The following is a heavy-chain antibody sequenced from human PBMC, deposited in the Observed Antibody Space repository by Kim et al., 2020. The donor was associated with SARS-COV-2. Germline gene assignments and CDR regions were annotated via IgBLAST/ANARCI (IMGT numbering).Heavy chain of an antibody. Sequence: VKGRFTISRDDSNNTLYLQMNSLRTEDAAVYYCTTDPTPWVWFGELSFDYWGQGTLVTVSS. CDR3: TTDPTPWVWFGELSFDY. D-gene: IGHD3-10*01. J-gene: IGHJ4*02. V-gene: IGHV3-15*01.